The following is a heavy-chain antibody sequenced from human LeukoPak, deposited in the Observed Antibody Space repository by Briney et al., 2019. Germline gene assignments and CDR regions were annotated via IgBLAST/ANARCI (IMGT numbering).Heavy chain of an antibody. V-gene: IGHV1-69*05. Sequence: ASVKVSCKASGGTFSSYAISWVRQAPGQGLEWMGGIIPIFGTANYAQKFQGRVTITTGESTSTAYMELSSLRSEDTAVYYCARVVSGYGGDYYYYYMDVWGKGTTVTVSS. J-gene: IGHJ6*03. CDR2: IIPIFGTA. D-gene: IGHD5-12*01. CDR1: GGTFSSYA. CDR3: ARVVSGYGGDYYYYYMDV.